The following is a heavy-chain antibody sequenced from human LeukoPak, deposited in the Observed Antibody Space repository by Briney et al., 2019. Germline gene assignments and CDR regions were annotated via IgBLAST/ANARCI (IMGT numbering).Heavy chain of an antibody. D-gene: IGHD2-15*01. Sequence: GGSLRLSCAASGFTFSSYAMSWVRQAPGKGLEWVSAISGSGGTTYYADSVKGRFTISRDNSKNTLYLQMNSLRAEDTAVYYCAKDRGMFLVGYLDYLGQGTLVTVSS. V-gene: IGHV3-23*01. CDR1: GFTFSSYA. J-gene: IGHJ4*02. CDR3: AKDRGMFLVGYLDY. CDR2: ISGSGGTT.